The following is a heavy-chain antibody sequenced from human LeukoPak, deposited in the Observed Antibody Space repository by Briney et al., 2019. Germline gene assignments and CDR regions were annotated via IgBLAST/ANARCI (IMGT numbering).Heavy chain of an antibody. CDR3: ARSYYDILTGYRNFDY. CDR1: GGSISSGSYY. Sequence: SETLSLTCTVSGGSISSGSYYWSWIRQPAGKGLEWIGRIYTSGSTNYNPSLKSRVTISVDTSKNQFSLKLSSVTAADTAVYYCARSYYDILTGYRNFDYWGQGTLVTVSS. J-gene: IGHJ4*02. V-gene: IGHV4-61*02. D-gene: IGHD3-9*01. CDR2: IYTSGST.